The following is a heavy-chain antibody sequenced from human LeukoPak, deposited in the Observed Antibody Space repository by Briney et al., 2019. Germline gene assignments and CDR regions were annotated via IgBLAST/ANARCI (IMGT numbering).Heavy chain of an antibody. CDR3: ARDFSYATYDY. D-gene: IGHD5-18*01. CDR2: ISSGSSYI. CDR1: GFTFSSYT. J-gene: IGHJ4*02. Sequence: GGSVRLSCVASGFTFSSYTINWVRQAPGKGLEWVSSISSGSSYIYYADSVKGRFTISRDNAKNSLYLQMNSLRAEDTAVYYCARDFSYATYDYWGQGALVAVSS. V-gene: IGHV3-21*01.